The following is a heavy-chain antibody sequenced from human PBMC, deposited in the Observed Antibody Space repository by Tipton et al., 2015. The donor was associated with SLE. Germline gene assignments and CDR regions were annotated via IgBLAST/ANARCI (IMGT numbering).Heavy chain of an antibody. D-gene: IGHD3-3*01. Sequence: TLSLTCTVSGGSISGYSWNWIRQTPGKGLEWIGYIYYSGITNYNPSLNSRVTISVDTSKNQFSLKVNSVTAADTAVYYCARGSPFMEWERNWFDPWGQGTLVTVSS. V-gene: IGHV4-59*01. CDR3: ARGSPFMEWERNWFDP. J-gene: IGHJ5*02. CDR1: GGSISGYS. CDR2: IYYSGIT.